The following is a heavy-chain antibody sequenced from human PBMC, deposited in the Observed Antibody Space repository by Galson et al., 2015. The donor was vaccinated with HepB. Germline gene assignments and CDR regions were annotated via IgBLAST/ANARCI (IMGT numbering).Heavy chain of an antibody. V-gene: IGHV1-2*04. CDR1: GYTFTGYY. CDR3: ARERDYGGNSVSYYGMDV. J-gene: IGHJ6*02. D-gene: IGHD4-23*01. CDR2: INPNSGGT. Sequence: SVKVSCKASGYTFTGYYMHWVRQAPGQGLEWMGWINPNSGGTNYAQKFQGWVTMTRDTSISTAYMELSRLRSDDTAVYYCARERDYGGNSVSYYGMDVWGQGTTVTVSS.